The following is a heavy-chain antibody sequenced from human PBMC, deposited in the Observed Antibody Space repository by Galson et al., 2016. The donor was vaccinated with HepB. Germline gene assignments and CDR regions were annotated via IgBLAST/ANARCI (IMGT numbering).Heavy chain of an antibody. CDR1: GFSLNSRGVG. Sequence: PALVKPPQTLTLTCTFSGFSLNSRGVGVGWIRQPPGKALDWLALIFWDGEERYSPSLRSRLTITKDPSNNRVVLTMTYMDPVDTGTYYFAHRIGYYYDNSGYSPFNFWGQGTLVTVSS. D-gene: IGHD3-22*01. J-gene: IGHJ4*02. CDR3: AHRIGYYYDNSGYSPFNF. CDR2: IFWDGEE. V-gene: IGHV2-5*02.